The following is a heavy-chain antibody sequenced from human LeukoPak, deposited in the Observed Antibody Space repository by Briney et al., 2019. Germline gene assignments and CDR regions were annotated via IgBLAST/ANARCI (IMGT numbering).Heavy chain of an antibody. CDR1: GGTFSSYA. V-gene: IGHV1-69*05. Sequence: ASVKVSCKASGGTFSSYAISWVRQAPGQGLEWMGGIIPIFGTANYAQKFQGRVTITTDESTSTAYMELSSLRSEDTAVYYCTLLRFLEWQIDHHFDYWGQGTLVTVSS. D-gene: IGHD3-3*01. J-gene: IGHJ4*02. CDR3: TLLRFLEWQIDHHFDY. CDR2: IIPIFGTA.